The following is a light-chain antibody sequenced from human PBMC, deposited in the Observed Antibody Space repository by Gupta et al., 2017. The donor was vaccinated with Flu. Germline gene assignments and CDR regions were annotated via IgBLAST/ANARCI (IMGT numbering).Light chain of an antibody. Sequence: SYELTQPPSVSVSPGQTATITCSGDAVPRRYSYWYQQKPGQSPLLLIYKDNEKPSGIPERFSGSSSGTTVTLTISGVQAEDEADYYCQSSDSSGIYWVFGGGTKLTVL. CDR3: QSSDSSGIYWV. CDR2: KDN. CDR1: AVPRRY. V-gene: IGLV3-25*02. J-gene: IGLJ2*01.